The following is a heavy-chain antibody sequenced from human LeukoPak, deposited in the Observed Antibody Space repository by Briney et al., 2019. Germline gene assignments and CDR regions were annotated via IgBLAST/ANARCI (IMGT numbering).Heavy chain of an antibody. CDR3: ARDPAASDIVVVPADY. CDR1: RFTFSSYS. V-gene: IGHV3-21*01. Sequence: PGGSLRLSCAASRFTFSSYSMNWVRQAPGKGLEWVSSISSSSSYIYCADSGKGRFTISRDNAKNSLYLQMNSLRAEDTAVYYCARDPAASDIVVVPADYWGQGTLVTVSS. CDR2: ISSSSSYI. J-gene: IGHJ4*02. D-gene: IGHD2-2*01.